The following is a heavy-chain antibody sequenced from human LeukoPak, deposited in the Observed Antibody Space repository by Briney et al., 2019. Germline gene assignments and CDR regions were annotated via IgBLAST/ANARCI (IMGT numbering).Heavy chain of an antibody. CDR1: GYMFNIYG. CDR3: VRDQCLNVMTGFDD. D-gene: IGHD3-9*01. V-gene: IGHV1-18*01. J-gene: IGHJ4*02. CDR2: TSVNNGDT. Sequence: ASVKVSCKASGYMFNIYGISWVRQAPGQGLEWMAWTSVNNGDTKYGQKFQGRVTVTTDTSTSTVYLELRRLRPDDTAVYYCVRDQCLNVMTGFDDWGQGTLVTVSS.